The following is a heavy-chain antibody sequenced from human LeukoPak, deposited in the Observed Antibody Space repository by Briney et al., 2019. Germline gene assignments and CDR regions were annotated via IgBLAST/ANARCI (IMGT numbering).Heavy chain of an antibody. CDR3: ARGLGGYETFFDY. Sequence: PSETLSLTCTVSGGSIRGYYWTLIRQPPGKGLEWIGYIYYSGSTNYNPSLKSRVTISVDTSKNQFSLKLSSVTAADTAVYYCARGLGGYETFFDYWGQGTLVTVSS. J-gene: IGHJ4*02. CDR2: IYYSGST. V-gene: IGHV4-59*01. CDR1: GGSIRGYY. D-gene: IGHD5-12*01.